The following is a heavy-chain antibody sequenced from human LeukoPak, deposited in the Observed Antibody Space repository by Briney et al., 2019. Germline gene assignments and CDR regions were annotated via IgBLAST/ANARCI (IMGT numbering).Heavy chain of an antibody. CDR3: TRDVSGYDTPDY. Sequence: ASVKVSCKATGYTFTSYYMHWVRQAPGQGLEWMGIINPSVGTTNYAQKFQGRVSMTRDASTTTLYMDLSSLRSDDTAVYYCTRDVSGYDTPDYWGQGTLVTVSS. V-gene: IGHV1-46*01. J-gene: IGHJ4*02. CDR1: GYTFTSYY. D-gene: IGHD5-12*01. CDR2: INPSVGTT.